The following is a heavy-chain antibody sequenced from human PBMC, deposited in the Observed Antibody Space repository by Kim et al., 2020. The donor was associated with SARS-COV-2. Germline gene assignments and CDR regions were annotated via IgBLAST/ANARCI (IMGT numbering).Heavy chain of an antibody. Sequence: GGSLRLSCAASGFTFSSYAMHWVRQAPGKGLEWVAVISYDGSNKYYADSVKGRFTISRDNSKNTLYLQMNSLRAEDTAVYYCARGSVAAAGIIQTPTIWGQGTMVTVSS. V-gene: IGHV3-30*04. J-gene: IGHJ3*02. D-gene: IGHD6-13*01. CDR3: ARGSVAAAGIIQTPTI. CDR1: GFTFSSYA. CDR2: ISYDGSNK.